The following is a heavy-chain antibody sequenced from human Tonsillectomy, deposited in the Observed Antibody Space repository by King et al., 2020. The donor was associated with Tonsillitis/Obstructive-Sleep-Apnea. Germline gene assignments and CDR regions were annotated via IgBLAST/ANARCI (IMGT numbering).Heavy chain of an antibody. J-gene: IGHJ3*02. V-gene: IGHV3-30*18. CDR3: AKDLSVSVKAFDI. CDR2: ISYDGSNK. CDR1: GFTFSSYG. D-gene: IGHD3-16*02. Sequence: VQLVESGGGVVQPGRSLRLSCAASGFTFSSYGMHWVRQAPGKGLEWVAVISYDGSNKYYADSVKGRFTISRDNSKNTLYLQMNSLRAEDTAVYYCAKDLSVSVKAFDIWGQGTMVTVSS.